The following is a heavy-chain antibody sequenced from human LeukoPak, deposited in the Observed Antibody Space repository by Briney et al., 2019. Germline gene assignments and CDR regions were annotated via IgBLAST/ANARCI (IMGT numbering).Heavy chain of an antibody. CDR3: ARYSSLYGMDV. CDR1: GFTFSSYS. Sequence: GGSLRLSCAASGFTFSSYSMNWVRQAPGKGLEWVSSISSSSSYIYYADSVKGRFTISRDNAKNSLYLQMNSLRAEDTAVYYCARYSSLYGMDVWGQGTTVTVSS. V-gene: IGHV3-21*01. CDR2: ISSSSSYI. J-gene: IGHJ6*02. D-gene: IGHD6-19*01.